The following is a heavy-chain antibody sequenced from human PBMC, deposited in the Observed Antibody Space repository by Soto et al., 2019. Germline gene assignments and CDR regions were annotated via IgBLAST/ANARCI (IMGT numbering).Heavy chain of an antibody. D-gene: IGHD5-18*01. CDR2: IYYSGST. CDR1: GVSISSGPYF. CDR3: ARRGYSYDYNY. Sequence: QVQLQESGPGLVKPSQTLSLTCTVSGVSISSGPYFWTWIRQHPGKGLEWIGYIYYSGSTYYNPSLKSRVFMSVDTSKDQFPLKLTSVTAADTAVYFCARRGYSYDYNYWGQGSLVTVSS. V-gene: IGHV4-31*03. J-gene: IGHJ4*02.